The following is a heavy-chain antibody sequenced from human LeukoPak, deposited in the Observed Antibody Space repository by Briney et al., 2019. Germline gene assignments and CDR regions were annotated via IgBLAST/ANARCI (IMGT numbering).Heavy chain of an antibody. CDR3: ARRGSYYEFDS. CDR2: IHVTDSDT. J-gene: IGHJ4*02. V-gene: IGHV5-51*01. CDR1: GYSFTNYW. D-gene: IGHD1-26*01. Sequence: GASLQISCQASGYSFTNYWVGWVRQMPGEGLEWLGIIHVTDSDTRYSPSFEGQVTISADKSINTAYLQWSSLKASDTAMYYCARRGSYYEFDSWGQGTLVTVSS.